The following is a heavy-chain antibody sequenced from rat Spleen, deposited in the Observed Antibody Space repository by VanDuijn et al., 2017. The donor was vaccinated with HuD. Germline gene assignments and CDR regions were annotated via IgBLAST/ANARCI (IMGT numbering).Heavy chain of an antibody. CDR3: TAGGGYWDY. J-gene: IGHJ2*01. V-gene: IGHV5-31*01. D-gene: IGHD1-11*01. CDR1: GFTFTNYW. Sequence: EVQLVESGGGLVQPGRSLQLSCVTSGFTFTNYWMTWIRQAPGKGLEWVASIAISGGDTYYPDSMKGRLTISRDNAKSTLYLQMNSLRSEDTATYYCTAGGGYWDYWGQGVMVTVSS. CDR2: IAISGGDT.